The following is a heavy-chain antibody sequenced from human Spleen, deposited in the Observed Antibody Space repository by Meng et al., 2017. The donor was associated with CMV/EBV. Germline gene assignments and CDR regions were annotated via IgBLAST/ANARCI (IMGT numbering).Heavy chain of an antibody. Sequence: GESLKISCAASGFSLGGYWMHWVRQAPGKGLVWISHVNPDGSITDNADSVKGRFSISRDESKNTLYLQMNSLRAEDTAVYYCSADVSRAYSSSWYYFDYWGQGTLVTVSS. V-gene: IGHV3-74*01. CDR1: GFSLGGYW. J-gene: IGHJ4*02. D-gene: IGHD6-13*01. CDR2: VNPDGSIT. CDR3: SADVSRAYSSSWYYFDY.